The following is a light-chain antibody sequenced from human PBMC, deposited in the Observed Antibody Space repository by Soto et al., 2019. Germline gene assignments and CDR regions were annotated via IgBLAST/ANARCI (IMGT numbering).Light chain of an antibody. CDR3: QQLNSYPRT. J-gene: IGKJ4*01. V-gene: IGKV1-9*01. Sequence: DIQLTQSPSFLSASVGDRVIITCRASQDISSYLAWYQQKPGKAPKLLIYAASTLQSGVPSRFGGSRSGTEFTLTVSSLQPEDFATYYCQQLNSYPRTFGGGTKVDIK. CDR2: AAS. CDR1: QDISSY.